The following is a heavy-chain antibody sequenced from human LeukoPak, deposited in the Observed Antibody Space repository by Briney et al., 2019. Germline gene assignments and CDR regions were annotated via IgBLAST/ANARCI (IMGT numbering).Heavy chain of an antibody. CDR3: ARGRPSTNSGRQYYYYYGMDV. D-gene: IGHD1-1*01. J-gene: IGHJ6*02. V-gene: IGHV4-31*03. Sequence: SETLSLTCTVSGDSISSGGYYWSWIRQHPGRGLEWIGYIYYSGSTYYNPSLKSRVTISVDTSKNQFSLKLSSVTAADTAVYYCARGRPSTNSGRQYYYYYGMDVWGQGTTVTVSS. CDR1: GDSISSGGYY. CDR2: IYYSGST.